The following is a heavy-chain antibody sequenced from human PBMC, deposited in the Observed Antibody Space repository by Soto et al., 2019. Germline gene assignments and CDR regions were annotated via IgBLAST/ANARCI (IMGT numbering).Heavy chain of an antibody. Sequence: AVKVSCKASGGTFSSYAISWVRQAPGQGLEWMGGIIPIFGTANYAQKFQGRVTITADKSTSTAYMELSSLRSEDTAVYYCASGLGYFSNTTCAHLGSWFDTCGQGTLVTGSS. J-gene: IGHJ5*02. CDR2: IIPIFGTA. CDR1: GGTFSSYA. V-gene: IGHV1-69*06. CDR3: ASGLGYFSNTTCAHLGSWFDT. D-gene: IGHD2-2*01.